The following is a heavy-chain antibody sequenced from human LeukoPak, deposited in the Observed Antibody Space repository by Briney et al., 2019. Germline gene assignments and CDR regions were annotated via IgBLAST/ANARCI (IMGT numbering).Heavy chain of an antibody. CDR2: IIPIFGTA. D-gene: IGHD3-22*01. CDR1: GGTFSSYA. Sequence: SVTVSCKASGGTFSSYAISWVRQAPGQGLEWMGGIIPIFGTANYAQKFQGRVTITADESTSTAYMELSSLRSEDTAVYYCARPRHPYYDSSGYYLTWGQGTLVTVSS. J-gene: IGHJ5*02. CDR3: ARPRHPYYDSSGYYLT. V-gene: IGHV1-69*13.